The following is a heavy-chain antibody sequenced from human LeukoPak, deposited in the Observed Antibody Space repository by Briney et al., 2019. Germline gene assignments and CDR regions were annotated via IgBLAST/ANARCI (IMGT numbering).Heavy chain of an antibody. D-gene: IGHD7-27*01. CDR3: ARDLGYYDYYYGMDV. CDR2: ISSSSSYI. Sequence: GGSLRLSCAASGFTFSSYSMNWVRQAPGKGLEWVSSISSSSSYIYYADSVKGRFTISRDNAKNSLYLQMNSLGAEDTAVYYCARDLGYYDYYYGMDVWGQGTTVTVSS. V-gene: IGHV3-21*01. J-gene: IGHJ6*02. CDR1: GFTFSSYS.